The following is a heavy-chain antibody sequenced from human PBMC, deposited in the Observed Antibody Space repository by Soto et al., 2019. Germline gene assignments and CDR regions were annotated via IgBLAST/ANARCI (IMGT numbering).Heavy chain of an antibody. D-gene: IGHD6-19*01. Sequence: LRLSCAASGFTFSSYSMHWVRQAPGKGLEWVAGISYDGSNKHYAGSVKGRFTISRDNSKNTLYLQMNSLRAEDTAVYYCARFVRGWYHVAYWGKGTRGTGSS. CDR1: GFTFSSYS. J-gene: IGHJ4*02. V-gene: IGHV3-30-3*01. CDR2: ISYDGSNK. CDR3: ARFVRGWYHVAY.